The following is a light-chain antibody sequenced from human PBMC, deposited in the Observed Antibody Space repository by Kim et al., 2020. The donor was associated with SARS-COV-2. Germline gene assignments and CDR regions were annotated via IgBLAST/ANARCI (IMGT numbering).Light chain of an antibody. CDR3: QAWDSSTYV. CDR1: KLGDTY. J-gene: IGLJ1*01. V-gene: IGLV3-1*01. CDR2: QDN. Sequence: SYELTQPPSVSVSPGQTASITCSGDKLGDTYACWYQQKPGQSPVLVIYQDNKRPSGIPERFSGSNSGNTATLTISGTQAMDEADYYCQAWDSSTYVFGNG.